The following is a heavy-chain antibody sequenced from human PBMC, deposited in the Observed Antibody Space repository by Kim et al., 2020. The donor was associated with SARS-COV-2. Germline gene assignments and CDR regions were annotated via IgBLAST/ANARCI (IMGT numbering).Heavy chain of an antibody. CDR1: GGSISSYY. V-gene: IGHV4-59*01. J-gene: IGHJ3*02. Sequence: SETLSLTCTVSGGSISSYYWSWIRQPPGKGLEWIGYIYYSGSTNYNPSLKSRVTISVDTSKNQFSLKLSSVTAADTAVYYCARGLVGSGWYLVGADAFDIWGQGTMVTVSS. D-gene: IGHD6-19*01. CDR2: IYYSGST. CDR3: ARGLVGSGWYLVGADAFDI.